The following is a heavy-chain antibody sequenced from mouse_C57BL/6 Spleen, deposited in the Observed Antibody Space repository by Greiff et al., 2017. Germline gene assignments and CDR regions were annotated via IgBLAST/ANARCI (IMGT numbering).Heavy chain of an antibody. CDR1: GYTFTSYW. CDR3: ARSTGALFAY. V-gene: IGHV1-64*01. Sequence: QIQLQQPGAELVKPGASVKLSCKASGYTFTSYWMHWVKQRPGQGLEWIGMIHPNSGSTNYNEKFKSKATLSVDKSSSTAYMQLSSLTSEDSAVYYCARSTGALFAYWGQGTLVTVSA. D-gene: IGHD4-1*01. CDR2: IHPNSGST. J-gene: IGHJ3*01.